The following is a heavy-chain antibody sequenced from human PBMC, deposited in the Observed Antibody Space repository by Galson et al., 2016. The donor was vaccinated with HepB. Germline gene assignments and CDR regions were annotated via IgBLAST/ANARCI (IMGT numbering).Heavy chain of an antibody. Sequence: SLRLSCAASGFTFSSYAMHWVRQAPGKGLEWVAVISYDGMNTYYTDSVKGRFTISRDQSKNTLYLQMNSLRVEDTAVYHCARDYCTGLTYYCDYWGQGTLVTVSS. J-gene: IGHJ4*02. CDR2: ISYDGMNT. CDR3: ARDYCTGLTYYCDY. D-gene: IGHD2-8*02. CDR1: GFTFSSYA. V-gene: IGHV3-30*04.